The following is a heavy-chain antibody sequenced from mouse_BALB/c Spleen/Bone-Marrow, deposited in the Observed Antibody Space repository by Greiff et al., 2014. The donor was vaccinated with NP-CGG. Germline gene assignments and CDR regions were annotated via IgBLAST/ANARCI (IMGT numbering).Heavy chain of an antibody. J-gene: IGHJ4*01. CDR3: SRITTATGAMDY. CDR1: GFSLTSYG. Sequence: VQGVESGPGLVAPSQSLSITCTVSGFSLTSYGVHWVRQPPGKGLEWLGVIWADGSKNYNSALMSRLSISKDNSKSQVFLKMNSLQTDDTAMCYCSRITTATGAMDYWGQGTSVTVSS. D-gene: IGHD1-2*01. V-gene: IGHV2-9*02. CDR2: IWADGSK.